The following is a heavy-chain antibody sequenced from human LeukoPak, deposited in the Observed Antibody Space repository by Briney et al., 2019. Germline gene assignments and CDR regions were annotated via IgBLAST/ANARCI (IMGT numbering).Heavy chain of an antibody. Sequence: SVKVSCKASGFTFTSSAMQWVRQARGQRLEWIGWIVVGSGNTNYAQKFQERVTITGDMSTSTAYMELSSLRSEDTAVYYCAVLDYDILTGYYNFDYWGQGTLVTVSS. J-gene: IGHJ4*02. D-gene: IGHD3-9*01. CDR2: IVVGSGNT. CDR3: AVLDYDILTGYYNFDY. CDR1: GFTFTSSA. V-gene: IGHV1-58*02.